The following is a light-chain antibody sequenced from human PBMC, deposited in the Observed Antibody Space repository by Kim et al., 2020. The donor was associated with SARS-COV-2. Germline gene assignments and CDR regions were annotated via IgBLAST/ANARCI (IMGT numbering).Light chain of an antibody. CDR3: QQYGSSPYT. V-gene: IGKV3-20*01. J-gene: IGKJ2*01. CDR1: QSVTSSY. Sequence: LSHGERATLSCRASQSVTSSYLAWYQQKPGRAPRLLMYGASSRATGIPDRFSGSGSGTDFTLTISRLEPEDFAVYYCQQYGSSPYTFGQGTKLEI. CDR2: GAS.